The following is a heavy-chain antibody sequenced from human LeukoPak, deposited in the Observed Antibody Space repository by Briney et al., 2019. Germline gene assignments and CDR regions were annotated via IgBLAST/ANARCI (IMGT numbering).Heavy chain of an antibody. J-gene: IGHJ4*02. CDR3: ARDATSYDSSGYYPYFDY. Sequence: PGMSLRLSCAASGFSITTYAMHWVRQAPGKGLESVADISHDGSKNYYADSVKGRFTISRDLSKNTLYLQMNSLRSEDTAVYYCARDATSYDSSGYYPYFDYWGQGTLVTVSS. D-gene: IGHD3-22*01. CDR1: GFSITTYA. CDR2: ISHDGSKN. V-gene: IGHV3-30*04.